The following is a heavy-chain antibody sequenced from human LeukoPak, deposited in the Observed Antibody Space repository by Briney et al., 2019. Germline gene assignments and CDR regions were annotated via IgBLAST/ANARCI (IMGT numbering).Heavy chain of an antibody. CDR3: ARDPRTYYYDS. CDR2: IYYSGST. D-gene: IGHD3-22*01. CDR1: GGSISSYY. J-gene: IGHJ4*02. V-gene: IGHV4-59*01. Sequence: SETLSLTCTVSGGSISSYYWSWIRQPPGKGLEWIGYIYYSGSTKYNPSLKSRVSISVDTSKNQFSLKLSSVTAADTAVYYCARDPRTYYYDSWGQGTLVTVSS.